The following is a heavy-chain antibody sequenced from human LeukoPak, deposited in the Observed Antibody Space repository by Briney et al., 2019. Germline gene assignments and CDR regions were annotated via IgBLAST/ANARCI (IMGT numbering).Heavy chain of an antibody. J-gene: IGHJ3*02. Sequence: PGGALRLSWAASGFDVSGHHMVWVREAPGEGLEWGSVTYTRGNSDYTDSVKGRFIISRDTSKNPMDLQMNSLRPEDSALYFCASGGRGSAAVVPPRSFDIWGQATMVAVSS. V-gene: IGHV3-53*01. CDR1: GFDVSGHH. CDR3: ASGGRGSAAVVPPRSFDI. CDR2: TYTRGNS. D-gene: IGHD3-22*01.